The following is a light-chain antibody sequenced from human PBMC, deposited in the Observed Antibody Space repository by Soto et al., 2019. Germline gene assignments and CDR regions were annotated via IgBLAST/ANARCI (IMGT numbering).Light chain of an antibody. CDR1: HSINTSF. CDR2: AAS. J-gene: IGKJ3*01. CDR3: QQYASAPFS. Sequence: EIVLTQSPGTLSLSPGDRATLSCRASHSINTSFLAWFQQKPGQAPRLLIYAASTRATGIPDRFSGSASETDFTLTINRLEPEDYEVSYCQQYASAPFSLGPGTKVDIK. V-gene: IGKV3-20*01.